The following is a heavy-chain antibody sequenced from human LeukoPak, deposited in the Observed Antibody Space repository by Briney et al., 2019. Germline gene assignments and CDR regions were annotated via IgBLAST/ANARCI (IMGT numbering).Heavy chain of an antibody. D-gene: IGHD6-13*01. Sequence: SETLSLTCTVSGGSISSYYWSWIRQPAGKGLEWIGRIYTSGSTNYNPSLKSRVTMSVDTSKNQFSLKLSSVTAADTAVYYCERGLAIAAAVYFDYWGQGILVTVSS. CDR1: GGSISSYY. CDR3: ERGLAIAAAVYFDY. CDR2: IYTSGST. V-gene: IGHV4-4*07. J-gene: IGHJ4*02.